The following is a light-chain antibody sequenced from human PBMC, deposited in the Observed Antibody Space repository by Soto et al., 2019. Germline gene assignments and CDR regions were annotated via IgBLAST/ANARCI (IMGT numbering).Light chain of an antibody. J-gene: IGLJ2*01. V-gene: IGLV2-11*01. Sequence: QSALTQPRSVSGSPGQSVTISCTGTSSDVGGYNYVSWYQQHPGKAPKLIIYDVNKRPSGVPDRFSGSKSGNTASLTISGLQAEDETDYYCSSYAGSFTLLFGGGTKLTVL. CDR1: SSDVGGYNY. CDR2: DVN. CDR3: SSYAGSFTLL.